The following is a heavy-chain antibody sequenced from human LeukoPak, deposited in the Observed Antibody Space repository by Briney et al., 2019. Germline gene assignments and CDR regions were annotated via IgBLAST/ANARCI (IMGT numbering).Heavy chain of an antibody. CDR3: AGVAYCGGDCYSRTYYFDY. CDR2: INHSGST. V-gene: IGHV4-34*01. J-gene: IGHJ4*02. Sequence: PSETLSLTCAVYGGSFSGYYWSWIRQPPGKGLEWSGEINHSGSTNYNPSLKSRVTISVDTSKNQFSLKLSSVTAADTAVYYCAGVAYCGGDCYSRTYYFDYWGQGTLVTVSS. CDR1: GGSFSGYY. D-gene: IGHD2-21*02.